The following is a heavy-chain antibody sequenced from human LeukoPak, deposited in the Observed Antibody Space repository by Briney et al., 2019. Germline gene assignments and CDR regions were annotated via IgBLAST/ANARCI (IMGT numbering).Heavy chain of an antibody. J-gene: IGHJ6*02. CDR3: ARDEHSYGITQKTFLSHLGPYYYYYYGMDV. CDR2: INPNSGGT. D-gene: IGHD5-18*01. V-gene: IGHV1-2*02. Sequence: ASVKVSCKASGYTFTGYYMHWVRQAPGQGLEWMGWINPNSGGTNYAQKLQGRVTMTTDTSTSTAYMELRSLRSDDTAVYYCARDEHSYGITQKTFLSHLGPYYYYYYGMDVWGQGTTVTVSS. CDR1: GYTFTGYY.